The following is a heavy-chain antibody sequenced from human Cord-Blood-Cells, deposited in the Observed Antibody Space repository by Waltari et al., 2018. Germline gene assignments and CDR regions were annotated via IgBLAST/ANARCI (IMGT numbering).Heavy chain of an antibody. V-gene: IGHV3-21*01. CDR2: ISSSSSYI. J-gene: IGHJ4*02. CDR3: AREPDYGDYFDY. D-gene: IGHD4-17*01. Sequence: EVQLVESGGGLVKPGGSLRLSCAASGFTFSSYSMNWVRQAPGKGLDGVSSISSSSSYIYYADSVKGRFTIARDNAKNSLYLQMNSLRAEDTAVYYCAREPDYGDYFDYWGQGTLVTVSS. CDR1: GFTFSSYS.